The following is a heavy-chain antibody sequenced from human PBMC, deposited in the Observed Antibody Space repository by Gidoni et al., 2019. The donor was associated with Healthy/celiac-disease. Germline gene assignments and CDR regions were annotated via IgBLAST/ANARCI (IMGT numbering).Heavy chain of an antibody. CDR3: ARDSITDSRGQYSSSWRGGFDY. Sequence: EVQLVESGGGLVQPGGSLRLSCAASGFTFSSYSMNWVRQAPGKGLGWVSYISSSSSTIYYADSVKGRFTISRDNAKNSLYLQMNSLRDEDTAVYYCARDSITDSRGQYSSSWRGGFDYWGQGTLVTVSS. V-gene: IGHV3-48*02. J-gene: IGHJ4*02. CDR1: GFTFSSYS. CDR2: ISSSSSTI. D-gene: IGHD6-13*01.